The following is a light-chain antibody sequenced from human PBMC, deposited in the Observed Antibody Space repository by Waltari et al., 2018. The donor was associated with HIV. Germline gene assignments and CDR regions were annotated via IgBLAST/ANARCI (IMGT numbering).Light chain of an antibody. Sequence: SYELAQPPSVSVSPGQTARLTCAGDALPRQFVFLYQQKPGQAPIVVIYKDSERPSGIPERVSGFISGTTATLTISAVQAEDEADYYCQSADITGTLGVFGGGTRLTV. J-gene: IGLJ2*01. CDR2: KDS. CDR1: ALPRQF. V-gene: IGLV3-25*03. CDR3: QSADITGTLGV.